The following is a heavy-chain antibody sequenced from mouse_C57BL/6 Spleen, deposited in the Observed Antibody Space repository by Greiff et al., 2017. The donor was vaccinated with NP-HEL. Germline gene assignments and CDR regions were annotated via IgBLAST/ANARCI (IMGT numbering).Heavy chain of an antibody. D-gene: IGHD1-1*01. J-gene: IGHJ2*01. CDR1: GYSFTDYN. Sequence: VQLKESGPELVKPGASVKISCKASGYSFTDYNMNWVKQSNGKSLEWIGVIYPSYGTTCYNEKFTGKATLTVDQSSRTAYMQLRSLTSEDSAVYYCARSFITTVVANFDGWGKGITL. CDR2: IYPSYGTT. V-gene: IGHV1-39*01. CDR3: ARSFITTVVANFDG.